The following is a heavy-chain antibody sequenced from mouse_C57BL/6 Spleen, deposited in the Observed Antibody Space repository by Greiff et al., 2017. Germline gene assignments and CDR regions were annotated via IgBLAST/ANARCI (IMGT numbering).Heavy chain of an antibody. Sequence: QVQLQQSGPELVKPGASVKISCKASGYAFSSSWMNWVKQRPGKGLEWIGRIYPGDGDTNYNGKFKGKATLTADKSSSTAYMQLSSLTSEDSAVYFCARSGYSNRFAYWGQGTLVTVSA. J-gene: IGHJ3*01. CDR2: IYPGDGDT. CDR3: ARSGYSNRFAY. CDR1: GYAFSSSW. V-gene: IGHV1-82*01. D-gene: IGHD2-5*01.